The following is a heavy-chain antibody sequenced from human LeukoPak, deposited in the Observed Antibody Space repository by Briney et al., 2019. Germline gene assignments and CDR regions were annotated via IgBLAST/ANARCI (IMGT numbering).Heavy chain of an antibody. CDR2: IWFDGTNK. V-gene: IGHV3-33*01. CDR1: GFXLSSYG. CDR3: ARGGYDLWSGYRIDY. J-gene: IGHJ4*02. D-gene: IGHD3-3*01. Sequence: GGSLRLSCAASGFXLSSYGMHWVRQAPGKGLEWVAVIWFDGTNKYYRDSVKGRFTISRDNSKNTLYLQMNSLRAEDTAVYYCARGGYDLWSGYRIDYWGQGTLVTVSS.